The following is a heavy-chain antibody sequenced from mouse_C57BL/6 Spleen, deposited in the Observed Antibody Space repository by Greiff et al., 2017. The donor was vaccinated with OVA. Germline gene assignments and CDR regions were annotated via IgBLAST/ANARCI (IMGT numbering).Heavy chain of an antibody. Sequence: EVKLQESGPELVKPGASVKMSCKASGYTFTDYNMHWVKQSHGKSLEWIGYINPNNGGTSYNQKFKGKATLTVNKSSSTAYMELRSLTSEDSAVYYCARSPGYYYAMDYWGQGTSVTVSS. V-gene: IGHV1-22*01. J-gene: IGHJ4*01. CDR2: INPNNGGT. CDR1: GYTFTDYN. CDR3: ARSPGYYYAMDY.